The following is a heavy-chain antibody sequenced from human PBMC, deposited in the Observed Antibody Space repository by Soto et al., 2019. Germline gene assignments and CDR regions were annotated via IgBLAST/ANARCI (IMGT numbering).Heavy chain of an antibody. J-gene: IGHJ4*02. V-gene: IGHV3-7*03. CDR2: VRQDGSEK. D-gene: IGHD1-1*01. Sequence: EVQLVESGGELVQPGGSLRLSCEASGFSFSSYWMTWVRQAPGKRLEYVDIVRQDGSEKEYVDSVIGRFTISRDHAQTSSSLQVTSLRDEDTAVYYCMTTTRDRPFHYWGQGTLVTVSS. CDR1: GFSFSSYW. CDR3: MTTTRDRPFHY.